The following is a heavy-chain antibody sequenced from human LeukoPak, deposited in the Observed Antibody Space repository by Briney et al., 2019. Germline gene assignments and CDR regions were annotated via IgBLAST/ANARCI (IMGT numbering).Heavy chain of an antibody. D-gene: IGHD3-10*01. CDR1: GYIFTGDY. CDR2: INPNRGGT. CDR3: AKDVVRGVGPFDL. V-gene: IGHV1-2*02. Sequence: ASVKVSCKASGYIFTGDYIYWMRQAPGQGLEWMGWINPNRGGTNYAQKFQGRVTMTRDTSISTAYMELSRLRSDDTAMYYCAKDVVRGVGPFDLWGQGTKVTVSS. J-gene: IGHJ3*01.